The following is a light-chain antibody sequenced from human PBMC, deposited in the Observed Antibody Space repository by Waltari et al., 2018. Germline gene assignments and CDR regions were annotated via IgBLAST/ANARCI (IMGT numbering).Light chain of an antibody. V-gene: IGLV2-14*03. CDR2: DVY. Sequence: SALTQPVSVSGWPGQSIPIACHGTTRALGRYGSVSWYQHHPGKAPKLLIYDVYTRASGISTRFSASKSDSTASLTISGLQAEDEADYYCNSYTLSDTRVFGGGTKLTVL. J-gene: IGLJ3*02. CDR1: TRALGRYGS. CDR3: NSYTLSDTRV.